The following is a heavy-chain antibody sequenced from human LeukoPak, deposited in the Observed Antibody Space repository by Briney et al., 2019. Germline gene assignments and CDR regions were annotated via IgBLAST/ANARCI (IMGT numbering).Heavy chain of an antibody. D-gene: IGHD1-20*01. V-gene: IGHV3-48*02. CDR2: ISASSSTI. CDR3: AGDYNWAIDY. Sequence: PGGSLRLSCAASGFTFSSFSMNWVRQAPGKGLEWLSYISASSSTIYYADSVKGRFTISRDNAKNSLYLQMNSLRDEDTAVYYCAGDYNWAIDYWGQGTLVTVSS. J-gene: IGHJ4*02. CDR1: GFTFSSFS.